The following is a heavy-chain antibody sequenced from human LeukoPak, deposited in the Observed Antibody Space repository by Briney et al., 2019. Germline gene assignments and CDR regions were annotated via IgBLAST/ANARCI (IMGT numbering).Heavy chain of an antibody. D-gene: IGHD3-22*01. Sequence: GGSLSLSCAASGFTFSSYAMSWVRQAPGKGLEWVSGISGSGGSTYHADSVRGRFKISRDNSKNTLYMQMNSLRVEDTAVYYCAKDSSYDSSGYYDDWGQGTLVTVSS. V-gene: IGHV3-23*01. CDR1: GFTFSSYA. CDR3: AKDSSYDSSGYYDD. J-gene: IGHJ4*02. CDR2: ISGSGGST.